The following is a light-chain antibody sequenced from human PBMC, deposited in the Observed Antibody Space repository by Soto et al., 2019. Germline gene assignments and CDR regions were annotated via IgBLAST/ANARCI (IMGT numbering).Light chain of an antibody. Sequence: DVVMTQSPLSLPVTLGQPASISCRSSQSLVYSDGNTYLNWFQQRPGQSPRRLIYKVSNRDSGVPDRFSGSGSGSEFTLKISRVEAEDVGVYNCMQGTHWPPITFGQGTRLEIK. CDR3: MQGTHWPPIT. CDR1: QSLVYSDGNTY. J-gene: IGKJ5*01. CDR2: KVS. V-gene: IGKV2-30*01.